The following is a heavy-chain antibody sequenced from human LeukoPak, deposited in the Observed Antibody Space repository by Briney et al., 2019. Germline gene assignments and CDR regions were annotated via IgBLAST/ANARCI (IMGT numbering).Heavy chain of an antibody. Sequence: ASVKVSCKASGYTFTSYYMHWVRQAPGQGLEWMGIINPSGGSTSYAQKFQGRVTMTRDTSTSTVYMELSSLRSDDTAVYYCARGILIDYYDSSGYLAYFDYWGQGTLVTVSS. V-gene: IGHV1-46*01. CDR3: ARGILIDYYDSSGYLAYFDY. CDR1: GYTFTSYY. D-gene: IGHD3-22*01. CDR2: INPSGGST. J-gene: IGHJ4*02.